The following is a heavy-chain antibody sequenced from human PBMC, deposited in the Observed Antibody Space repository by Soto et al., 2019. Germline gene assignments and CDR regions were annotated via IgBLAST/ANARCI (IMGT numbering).Heavy chain of an antibody. CDR1: GFTFTSSA. CDR2: IVVGSGNT. V-gene: IGHV1-58*01. D-gene: IGHD3-3*01. Sequence: ASVKVSCKASGFTFTSSAVQWVRQARGQRLEWIGWIVVGSGNTNYAQKFQERVTITRDMSTSTAYMELNSLRVEDTAVYYCAREVRVRGFAFDIWGQGTMVTVSS. CDR3: AREVRVRGFAFDI. J-gene: IGHJ3*02.